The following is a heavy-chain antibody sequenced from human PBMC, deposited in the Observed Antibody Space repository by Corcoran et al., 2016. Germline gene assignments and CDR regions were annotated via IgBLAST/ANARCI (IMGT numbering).Heavy chain of an antibody. CDR3: AVVCSGDSCYPPLEAMYV. CDR2: IGHAGDT. J-gene: IGHJ6*02. CDR1: GFTLSTYD. V-gene: IGHV3-13*01. Sequence: EAQLVESGGGSVQPGGSLRLSCAAYGFTLSTYDMHWVRQTTGEGLEWVSAIGHAGDTYYAGSVKGRFTISREHADNCKYLQMNSLRAEDTAVYYCAVVCSGDSCYPPLEAMYVWGQGTTVTVSS. D-gene: IGHD2-15*01.